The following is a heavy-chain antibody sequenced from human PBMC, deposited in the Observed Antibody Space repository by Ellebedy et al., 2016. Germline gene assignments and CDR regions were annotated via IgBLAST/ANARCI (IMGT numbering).Heavy chain of an antibody. CDR1: GGSISSSSYY. D-gene: IGHD1-26*01. V-gene: IGHV4-39*07. Sequence: GSLRLSXTVSGGSISSSSYYWGWIRQPPGKGLEWIGSIYYSGSANYNPSLKSRVTISVDTSKNQFSLNLSSVTAADTAVYYCARDLVGATGYWGQGTLVTVSS. CDR3: ARDLVGATGY. J-gene: IGHJ4*02. CDR2: IYYSGSA.